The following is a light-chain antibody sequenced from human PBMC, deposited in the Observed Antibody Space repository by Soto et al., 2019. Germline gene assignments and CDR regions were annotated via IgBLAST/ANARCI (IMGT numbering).Light chain of an antibody. CDR3: QQYNTWPRT. V-gene: IGKV3-15*01. J-gene: IGKJ1*01. Sequence: EKVMTQSPATLSESPGERATLSCRASQSVGSTLAWYQQKPGQPPRLLIYDASTRATGIPARFSGSGSGAEFTLTISSLQSEDFAVYYCQQYNTWPRTFGQGTKVDIK. CDR1: QSVGST. CDR2: DAS.